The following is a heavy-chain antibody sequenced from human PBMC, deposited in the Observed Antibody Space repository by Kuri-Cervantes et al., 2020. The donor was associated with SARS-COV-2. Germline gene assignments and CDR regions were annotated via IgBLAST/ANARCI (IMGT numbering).Heavy chain of an antibody. Sequence: GSLRLSCTVSGGSISSHYWSWIRQPAGKGLEWIGRIYTSGSTNYNPSLKSRVTMSVDTSKNQFSLKLSSVTAADTAVYYCARSYYGSGSLDYWGQGTLVTVSS. V-gene: IGHV4-4*07. CDR2: IYTSGST. J-gene: IGHJ4*02. D-gene: IGHD3-10*01. CDR1: GGSISSHY. CDR3: ARSYYGSGSLDY.